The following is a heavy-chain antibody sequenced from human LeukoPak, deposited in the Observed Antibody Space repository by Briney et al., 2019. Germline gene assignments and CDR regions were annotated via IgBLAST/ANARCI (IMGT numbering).Heavy chain of an antibody. D-gene: IGHD4-23*01. Sequence: SETLSLTCTVSGGSISSSSYYWGWIRQPPGKGLEWIGSIYYSGSTYYNPSLKSRVTISVDTSKNQFSLKLSSVTAADTAVYYCARDYGGNSPYYYYMDVWGKGTTVSVSS. CDR3: ARDYGGNSPYYYYMDV. J-gene: IGHJ6*03. CDR1: GGSISSSSYY. V-gene: IGHV4-39*07. CDR2: IYYSGST.